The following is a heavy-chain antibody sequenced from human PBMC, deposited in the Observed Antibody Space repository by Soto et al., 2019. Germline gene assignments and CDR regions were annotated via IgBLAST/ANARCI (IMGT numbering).Heavy chain of an antibody. CDR1: GFGFSTYA. J-gene: IGHJ6*04. D-gene: IGHD6-13*01. Sequence: PGVTLRLSCAAAGFGFSTYAMTWVRQAQGKGLEWVSVISGSGGSSYYAASVKGRFTISRDNSKNTLFRQMNGLRAEDTAVYYCAKVTKRAAAGRYEYYKYGMDVWGEGTTVTVSS. CDR3: AKVTKRAAAGRYEYYKYGMDV. CDR2: ISGSGGSS. V-gene: IGHV3-23*01.